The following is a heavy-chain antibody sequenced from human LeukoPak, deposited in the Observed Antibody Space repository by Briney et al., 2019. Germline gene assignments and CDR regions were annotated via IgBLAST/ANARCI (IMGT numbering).Heavy chain of an antibody. Sequence: PGGSLRLSCTGSGFIFSNFWMGWARQGPGKGLQWVASINRDGSEKHPVDSVKDRFTISRDNAKNSVYLQMNGLTVEDTAVYYCVRDVDIWGQGTLVTVSS. CDR1: GFIFSNFW. J-gene: IGHJ4*02. D-gene: IGHD5-24*01. V-gene: IGHV3-7*01. CDR2: INRDGSEK. CDR3: VRDVDI.